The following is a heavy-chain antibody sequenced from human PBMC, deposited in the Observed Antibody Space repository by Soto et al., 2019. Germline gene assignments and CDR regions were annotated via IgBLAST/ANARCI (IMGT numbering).Heavy chain of an antibody. Sequence: QVQLQESGPGLVKPSQTLSLTCTVSGGSISSGGYYWSWIRQHPGKGLEWIGYIYYSGSTYYNPSLTSRVTISVDTSKNQFALKLSSVTAADTAVYYCARGGYCTNGVCYYYYGMDVWGQGTTVTVSS. J-gene: IGHJ6*02. CDR2: IYYSGST. CDR1: GGSISSGGYY. CDR3: ARGGYCTNGVCYYYYGMDV. V-gene: IGHV4-31*03. D-gene: IGHD2-8*01.